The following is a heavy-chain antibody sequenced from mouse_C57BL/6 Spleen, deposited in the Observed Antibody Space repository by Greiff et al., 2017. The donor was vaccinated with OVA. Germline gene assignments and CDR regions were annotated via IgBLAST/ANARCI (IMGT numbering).Heavy chain of an antibody. V-gene: IGHV1-59*01. D-gene: IGHD2-4*01. CDR3: ARPLLGLRRGAYAMDY. CDR2: IDPSDSYT. J-gene: IGHJ4*01. CDR1: GYTFTSYW. Sequence: QVQLQQPGAELVRPGTSVKLSCKASGYTFTSYWMHWVKQRPGQGLEWIGVIDPSDSYTNYNQKFKGKATLTVDTSSSTAYMQLSSLTAEDSAVYYCARPLLGLRRGAYAMDYWGQGTSVTVSS.